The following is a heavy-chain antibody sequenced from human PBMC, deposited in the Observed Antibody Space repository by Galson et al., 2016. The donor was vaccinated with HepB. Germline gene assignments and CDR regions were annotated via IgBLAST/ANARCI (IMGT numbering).Heavy chain of an antibody. CDR3: TRGTLGTTASMAFDY. CDR1: GGSVSDNSW. D-gene: IGHD1-26*01. CDR2: IYQTGTA. Sequence: ETLSLTCAVSGGSVSDNSWWAWVRQSPRKDLEWIGEIYQTGTAHYNPSFTSRATISVDKSKNQISLRLNSVTAADTAVYYCTRGTLGTTASMAFDYWGQGTLVTASS. J-gene: IGHJ4*02. V-gene: IGHV4-4*02.